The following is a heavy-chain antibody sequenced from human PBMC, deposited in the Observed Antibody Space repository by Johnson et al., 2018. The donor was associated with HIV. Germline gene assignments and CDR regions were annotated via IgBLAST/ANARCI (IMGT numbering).Heavy chain of an antibody. D-gene: IGHD3-10*01. CDR1: GFTFSSYA. CDR3: AKDLSFSYYYSDAFDI. CDR2: ISYDGSNK. V-gene: IGHV3-30*04. Sequence: QVQLVESGGGLVQPWGSLRLSCAASGFTFSSYAMHWVRQAPGTGLEWVAVISYDGSNKYYADSVKGRFTISRDNSKNTLYLQMNSLRAEDTAVYYCAKDLSFSYYYSDAFDIWGQGTMVTVSS. J-gene: IGHJ3*02.